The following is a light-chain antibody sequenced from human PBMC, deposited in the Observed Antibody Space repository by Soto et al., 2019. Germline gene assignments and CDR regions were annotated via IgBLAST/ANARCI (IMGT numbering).Light chain of an antibody. CDR1: QSVSSSY. Sequence: EIVMTQSPATLSVSPGDRATLSCRASQSVSSSYLAWYQQKPGQAPRLLIYGASSRATGIPARFSGSGSGTDFTLTISSLEPEDFAVYYCQQRSNWPSITFGQGTRLEIK. CDR2: GAS. J-gene: IGKJ5*01. V-gene: IGKV3D-20*02. CDR3: QQRSNWPSIT.